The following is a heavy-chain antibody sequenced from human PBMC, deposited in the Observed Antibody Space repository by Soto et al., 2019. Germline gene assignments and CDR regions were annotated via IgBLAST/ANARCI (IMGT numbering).Heavy chain of an antibody. CDR2: IYATGTT. Sequence: PSETLSLTCTVSGASISGFYWSWIRKSAGKGLEWIGRIYATGTTDYNPSLKSRVMMSVDTSKKQFSLKLRSVNDADTAVYYCVRDGTKTLRDWFEPWGQG. V-gene: IGHV4-4*07. CDR1: GASISGFY. J-gene: IGHJ5*02. CDR3: VRDGTKTLRDWFEP. D-gene: IGHD1-1*01.